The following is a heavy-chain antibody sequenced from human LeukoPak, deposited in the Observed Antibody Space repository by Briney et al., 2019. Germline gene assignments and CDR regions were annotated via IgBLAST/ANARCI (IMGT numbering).Heavy chain of an antibody. CDR2: ISGSGGGT. Sequence: GGSLRLSCAASGFTFTAAWMSWVRQAPGKGLEWVSAISGSGGGTYYADSVRGRFTISRDNSKNTLYLQMNSLRAEDTAVYYCAKDPIHGAKDYWGQGTLVTVSS. CDR1: GFTFTAAW. D-gene: IGHD5-18*01. V-gene: IGHV3-23*01. CDR3: AKDPIHGAKDY. J-gene: IGHJ4*02.